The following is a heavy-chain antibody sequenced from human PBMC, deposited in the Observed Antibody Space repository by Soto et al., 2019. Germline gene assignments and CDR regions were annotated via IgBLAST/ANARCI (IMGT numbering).Heavy chain of an antibody. D-gene: IGHD2-8*01. Sequence: ASVKVSCRASGYTFPGCYMHWVRQAPGQGLEWMGWINPNSGGTNYAQKFQGWVTMTRDTSISTAYMELTRLRSDDTAVYYCARGALGYCTNGVCYSHWFDPWGQGTLVTVSS. CDR1: GYTFPGCY. V-gene: IGHV1-2*04. CDR2: INPNSGGT. CDR3: ARGALGYCTNGVCYSHWFDP. J-gene: IGHJ5*02.